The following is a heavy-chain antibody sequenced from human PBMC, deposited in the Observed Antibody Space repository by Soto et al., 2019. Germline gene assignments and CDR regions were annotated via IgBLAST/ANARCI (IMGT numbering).Heavy chain of an antibody. V-gene: IGHV3-33*01. CDR3: ARSHPFYYGMDV. Sequence: QVQLVESGGGVVQPGRSLRLSCAASGFTFSSYGMHWVRQAPGKGLEWVAVIWYDGSNKYYADSVKGRFTISRDNSKNTLYLQMNSLRAEDTAVYYCARSHPFYYGMDVWGQGTTVTVSS. CDR2: IWYDGSNK. J-gene: IGHJ6*02. CDR1: GFTFSSYG.